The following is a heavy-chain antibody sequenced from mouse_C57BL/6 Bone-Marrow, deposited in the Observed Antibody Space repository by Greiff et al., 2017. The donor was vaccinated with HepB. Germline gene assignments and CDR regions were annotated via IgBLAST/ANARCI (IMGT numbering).Heavy chain of an antibody. V-gene: IGHV1-53*01. CDR1: GYTFTSYW. CDR3: ARKMGDYEGFAY. CDR2: INPSNGGT. Sequence: QVQLQQPGTELVKPGASVKLSCKASGYTFTSYWMHWVKQRPGQGLEWIGNINPSNGGTNYNEKFKSKATLTVDKASSTAYMQLSSLTSEDSAVYYCARKMGDYEGFAYWGQGTRVTVSA. J-gene: IGHJ3*01. D-gene: IGHD2-4*01.